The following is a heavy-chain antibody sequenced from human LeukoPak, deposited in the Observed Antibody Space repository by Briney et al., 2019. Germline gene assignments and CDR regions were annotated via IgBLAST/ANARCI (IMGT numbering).Heavy chain of an antibody. CDR1: GFTFSSYA. CDR2: ISGSGGST. CDR3: ARDFFEYDDGFDI. J-gene: IGHJ3*02. D-gene: IGHD2/OR15-2a*01. Sequence: GGSLRLSCAASGFTFSSYAMSWVRQAPGKGLEWVSAISGSGGSTYYADSVKGRFTISRDNSKNTLYLQMNSLRAEDTAVYYCARDFFEYDDGFDIWGQGTMVTVSS. V-gene: IGHV3-23*01.